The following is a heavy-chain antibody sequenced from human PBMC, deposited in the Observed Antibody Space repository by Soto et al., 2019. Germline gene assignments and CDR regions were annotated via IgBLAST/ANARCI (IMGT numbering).Heavy chain of an antibody. J-gene: IGHJ6*02. D-gene: IGHD6-13*01. CDR2: IGAYNGKT. V-gene: IGHV1-18*04. Sequence: VASVKVSCKASGYTFTSYGSSWVRQAPGQGLEWMRWIGAYNGKTNYAQKLRGRVPMTTDTSTNTAYMKLRSLRSDETALYYCAXETGYGNSWPPSVVCYKYGMHVWS. CDR3: AXETGYGNSWPPSVVCYKYGMHV. CDR1: GYTFTSYG.